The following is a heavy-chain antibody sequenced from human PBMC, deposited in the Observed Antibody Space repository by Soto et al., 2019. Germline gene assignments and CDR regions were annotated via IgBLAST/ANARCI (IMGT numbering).Heavy chain of an antibody. CDR1: GYTFTSYG. D-gene: IGHD2-2*01. V-gene: IGHV1-18*04. CDR2: ISAYNGNT. Sequence: QVQLVQSGAEVKKPGASVKVSCKASGYTFTSYGISWVRQAPGQGLEWMGWISAYNGNTNYAQKLKGRVTMTTDTSTSTAYMGLRSRRSDDTAVYYCAIDIVVVPAAMVNRFDPWGEGTLVTVSS. CDR3: AIDIVVVPAAMVNRFDP. J-gene: IGHJ5*02.